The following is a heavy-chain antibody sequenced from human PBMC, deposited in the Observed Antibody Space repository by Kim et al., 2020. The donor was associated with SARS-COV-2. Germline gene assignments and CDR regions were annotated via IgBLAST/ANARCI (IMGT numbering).Heavy chain of an antibody. D-gene: IGHD4-17*01. CDR2: IYAGDSKT. V-gene: IGHV5-51*01. J-gene: IGHJ6*02. Sequence: GESLKISCKGSGYSFTTYWIGWVRQMPGKGLEWMGIIYAGDSKTRYSPSFQGQVSISVDKSISTAYLQWSSLKDSDTAMYYCARLKGVTIKTNYFGMDVWAQGTTVTVSS. CDR1: GYSFTTYW. CDR3: ARLKGVTIKTNYFGMDV.